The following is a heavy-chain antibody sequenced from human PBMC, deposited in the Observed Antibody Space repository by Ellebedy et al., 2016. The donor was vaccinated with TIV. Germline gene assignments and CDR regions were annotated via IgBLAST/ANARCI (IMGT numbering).Heavy chain of an antibody. J-gene: IGHJ5*02. CDR2: INPNSGGT. D-gene: IGHD2-2*01. CDR1: GYTFTGYY. Sequence: ASVKVSCXASGYTFTGYYMHWVRQAPGQGLEWMGWINPNSGGTNYAQKFQGRVTMTRDTSISTAYMELSRLRSDDTAVYYCARDYSPAPVVPAASNWFDPWGQGTLVTVSS. V-gene: IGHV1-2*02. CDR3: ARDYSPAPVVPAASNWFDP.